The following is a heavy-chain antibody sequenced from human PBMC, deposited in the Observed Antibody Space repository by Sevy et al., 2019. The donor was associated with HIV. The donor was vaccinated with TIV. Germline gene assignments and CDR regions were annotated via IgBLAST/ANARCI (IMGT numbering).Heavy chain of an antibody. J-gene: IGHJ6*02. CDR1: GFTFSSYSLSSYS. CDR2: ISSGSSYI. V-gene: IGHV3-21*01. D-gene: IGHD1-26*01. CDR3: ARDRGVGTSSYGMDV. Sequence: GGSLRLSCAASGFTFSSYSLSSYSMNWVRLAPGKGLEWVSSISSGSSYIFYADSVKGRFTISRDNAKNSLYLQMNSLRAEDTAVYYCARDRGVGTSSYGMDVWGQGTTVTVSS.